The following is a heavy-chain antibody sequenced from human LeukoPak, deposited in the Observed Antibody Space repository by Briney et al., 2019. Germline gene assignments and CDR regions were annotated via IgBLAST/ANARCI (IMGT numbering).Heavy chain of an antibody. D-gene: IGHD7-27*01. J-gene: IGHJ4*02. Sequence: GGSLRLSCAASGFTFSSYSMNWVRQAPGKGLEWVSSMYDGGTTHHADSVKGRFTISRDNSKNTLYLQMNSLAVEDTAVYYCAGQAELGRGFDYWGQGTRVSVYS. CDR2: MYDGGTT. V-gene: IGHV3-66*04. CDR1: GFTFSSYS. CDR3: AGQAELGRGFDY.